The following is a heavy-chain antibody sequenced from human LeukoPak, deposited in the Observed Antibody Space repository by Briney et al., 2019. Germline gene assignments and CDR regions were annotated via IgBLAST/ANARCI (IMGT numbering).Heavy chain of an antibody. J-gene: IGHJ4*02. CDR2: IYSGGST. Sequence: GGSLRLSCAATGFTVSSNYMSWVRQAPGQGLEWVSVIYSGGSTYYADSVKGRFTISRDNAKNTLYLQMNSLRAEDTAVYYCARAEEYDSSGYSPTFDYWGQGTLVTVSS. V-gene: IGHV3-66*01. D-gene: IGHD3-22*01. CDR1: GFTVSSNY. CDR3: ARAEEYDSSGYSPTFDY.